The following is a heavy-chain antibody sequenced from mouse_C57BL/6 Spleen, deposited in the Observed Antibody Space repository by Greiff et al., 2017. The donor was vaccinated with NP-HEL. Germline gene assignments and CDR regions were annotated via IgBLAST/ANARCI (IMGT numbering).Heavy chain of an antibody. CDR1: GYTFTSYW. Sequence: QVQLQQPGAELVKPGASVKLSCKASGYTFTSYWMQWVKQRPGQGLEWIGEIDPSDSYTNYNQKFKGKATLTVATSSSTAYMQLSSLTSEDSAVYYCARSLDSSGYDYFDYWGQGTTLTVSS. CDR3: ARSLDSSGYDYFDY. V-gene: IGHV1-50*01. J-gene: IGHJ2*01. D-gene: IGHD3-2*02. CDR2: IDPSDSYT.